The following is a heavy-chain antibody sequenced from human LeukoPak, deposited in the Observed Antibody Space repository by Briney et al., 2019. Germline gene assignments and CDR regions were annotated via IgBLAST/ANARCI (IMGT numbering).Heavy chain of an antibody. CDR1: GGSFSNYY. V-gene: IGHV4-34*01. CDR2: ITHGGGT. CDR3: ARGVTVIPYQIDY. Sequence: SETLSLTCAVYGGSFSNYYWNWIRQPPGKGLEWIGEITHGGGTNYNPSLKSRVTISVHTSKNQFSLKLSSVTAADTAVYYCARGVTVIPYQIDYWGQGTLVTVSS. J-gene: IGHJ4*02. D-gene: IGHD2-21*01.